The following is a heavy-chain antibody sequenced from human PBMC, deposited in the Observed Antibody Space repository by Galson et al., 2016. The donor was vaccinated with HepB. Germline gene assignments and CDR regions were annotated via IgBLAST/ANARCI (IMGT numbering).Heavy chain of an antibody. Sequence: SLRLSCAASGFTFSSYSLNWVRQAPGKGLEWVSYISGSSSNIYYADSVKGRFTISRDNATNSLYLQMNSLKAEDTAVYYWARGEPPDGYWGQGTLVTVSS. CDR1: GFTFSSYS. CDR3: ARGEPPDGY. CDR2: ISGSSSNI. V-gene: IGHV3-48*01. J-gene: IGHJ4*02. D-gene: IGHD1-26*01.